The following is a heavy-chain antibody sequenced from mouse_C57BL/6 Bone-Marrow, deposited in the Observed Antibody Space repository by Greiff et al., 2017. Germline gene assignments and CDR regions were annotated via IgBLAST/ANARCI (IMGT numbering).Heavy chain of an antibody. V-gene: IGHV1-64*01. J-gene: IGHJ3*01. Sequence: QVQLQQSGAELVKPGASVKLSCKASGYTFTSYWMHWVKQRPGQGLEWIGMIHPNSGSTNYNEKFKSKATLTVDKSSSTAYMQLSSLTSEDSAVYYCARSDSSFWFAYWGQGTLVTVSA. CDR1: GYTFTSYW. CDR3: ARSDSSFWFAY. D-gene: IGHD3-2*01. CDR2: IHPNSGST.